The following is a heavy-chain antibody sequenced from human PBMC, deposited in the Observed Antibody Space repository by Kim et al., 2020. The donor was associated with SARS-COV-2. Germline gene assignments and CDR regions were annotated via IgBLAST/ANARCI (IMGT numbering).Heavy chain of an antibody. Sequence: SVKVSCKASGGTFSSYAISWVRQAPGQGLEWMGRIIPILGIANYAQKFQGRVTITADKSTSTAYMELSSLRSEDTAVYYCARGGGSLGFGELSAAYWGQGTLVTVSS. CDR3: ARGGGSLGFGELSAAY. D-gene: IGHD3-10*01. V-gene: IGHV1-69*04. CDR2: IIPILGIA. J-gene: IGHJ4*02. CDR1: GGTFSSYA.